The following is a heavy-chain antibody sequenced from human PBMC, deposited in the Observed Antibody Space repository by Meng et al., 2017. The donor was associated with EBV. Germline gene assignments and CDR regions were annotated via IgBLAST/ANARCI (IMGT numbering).Heavy chain of an antibody. CDR2: INAGNGNT. J-gene: IGHJ4*02. CDR3: ARSGATIFGVVIPTYYFDY. Sequence: QVQVVQSGAEVKKPGASVKVSCKASGYTFTSYAMHWVCQAPGQRLEWMGWINAGNGNTKYSQKFQGRVTITRDTSASTAYMELSSLRSEDTAVYYCARSGATIFGVVIPTYYFDYWGQGTLVTVSS. V-gene: IGHV1-3*01. D-gene: IGHD3-3*01. CDR1: GYTFTSYA.